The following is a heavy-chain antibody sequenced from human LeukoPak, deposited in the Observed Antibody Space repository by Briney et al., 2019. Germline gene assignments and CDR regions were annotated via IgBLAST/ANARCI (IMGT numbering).Heavy chain of an antibody. Sequence: GGSLRLSCTASGFIFTSYAMHWVRQAPGKGLEWVAVISYDGNNKYYADSVKGRFTISRDNSKNTLYLQMNSLRAEDTAVYYCAKEEMTYYYDSRPEYFQHWGQGTLVTVSS. V-gene: IGHV3-30*18. CDR1: GFIFTSYA. J-gene: IGHJ1*01. D-gene: IGHD3-22*01. CDR2: ISYDGNNK. CDR3: AKEEMTYYYDSRPEYFQH.